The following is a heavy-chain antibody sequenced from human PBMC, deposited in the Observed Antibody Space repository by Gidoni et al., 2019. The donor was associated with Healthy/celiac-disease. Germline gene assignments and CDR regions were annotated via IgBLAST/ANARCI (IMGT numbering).Heavy chain of an antibody. J-gene: IGHJ4*02. D-gene: IGHD3-22*01. Sequence: QLQLQESGPGLVKPSETLSLTCTVSGGSISSSSYYWGWIRQPPGKGLEWSGSIYYSGSTYYNPSLKSRVTISVDTSKNQFSLKLSSVTAADTAVYYCARPNGGGYYDSSGFFDYWGQGTLVTVSS. CDR3: ARPNGGGYYDSSGFFDY. CDR1: GGSISSSSYY. CDR2: IYYSGST. V-gene: IGHV4-39*01.